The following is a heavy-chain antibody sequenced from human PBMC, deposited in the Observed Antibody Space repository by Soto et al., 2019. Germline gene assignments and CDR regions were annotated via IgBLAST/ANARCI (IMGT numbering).Heavy chain of an antibody. V-gene: IGHV3-66*01. J-gene: IGHJ6*02. CDR2: IYSGGST. Sequence: EVQLVESGGGLVQPGGSLRLSCAASGFTVSSNYMSWVRQAPGKGLARVSGIYSGGSTYYADYVKDRFTISRDNSKNTLYLQRNSLRAEDTAVYYCASVLLISTCAPYGMDVWGQGTTVTVSS. CDR1: GFTVSSNY. D-gene: IGHD2-2*01. CDR3: ASVLLISTCAPYGMDV.